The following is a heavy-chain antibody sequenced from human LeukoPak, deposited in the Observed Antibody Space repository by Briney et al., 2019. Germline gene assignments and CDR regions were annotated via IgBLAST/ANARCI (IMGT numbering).Heavy chain of an antibody. CDR1: GGSISSGGYY. V-gene: IGHV4-31*03. Sequence: SETLSLTCTVSGGSISSGGYYWSWIRQHPGKGLEWIGYIYYSGSTYYNPSLKSRVTISVDTSKNQFSLKLSSVTAADTAVYYSARGGYCSGGSCYQIADYWGQGTLVTVSS. CDR2: IYYSGST. CDR3: ARGGYCSGGSCYQIADY. D-gene: IGHD2-15*01. J-gene: IGHJ4*02.